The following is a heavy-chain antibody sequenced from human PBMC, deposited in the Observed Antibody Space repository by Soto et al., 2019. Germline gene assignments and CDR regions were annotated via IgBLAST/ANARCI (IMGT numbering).Heavy chain of an antibody. CDR2: ISRSSYTI. V-gene: IGHV3-48*01. Sequence: EVQLVESGGGLVQPGGSLRLSCAGSGFTFSTYSMNWVRQAPGKGLEWVSYISRSSYTIYYADSVRGRFTISRDNAKNSLYLQMNSLSAEDTAVYYCTRDRWTDYGDYASWFDPWGQGTLVTVSS. J-gene: IGHJ5*02. CDR1: GFTFSTYS. D-gene: IGHD4-17*01. CDR3: TRDRWTDYGDYASWFDP.